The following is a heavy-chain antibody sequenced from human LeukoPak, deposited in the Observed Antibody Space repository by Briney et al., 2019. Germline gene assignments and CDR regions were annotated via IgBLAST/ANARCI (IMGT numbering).Heavy chain of an antibody. CDR1: GFTFSSYG. V-gene: IGHV3-30*02. Sequence: PGGSLRLSCAASGFTFSSYGMHWVRQVPGKGLEWVAFIRYDGSNKYYADSVKGRFTISRDNSKNTLYLQMNSLRAEDTAVYYCAKEGKSYGSGSYYFDYWGQGTLVTVSS. D-gene: IGHD3-10*01. CDR2: IRYDGSNK. CDR3: AKEGKSYGSGSYYFDY. J-gene: IGHJ4*02.